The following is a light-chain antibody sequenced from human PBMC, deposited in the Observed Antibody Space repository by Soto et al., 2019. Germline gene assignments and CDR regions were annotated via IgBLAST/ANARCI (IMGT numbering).Light chain of an antibody. J-gene: IGKJ5*01. Sequence: DIQMTQSHSTLSASAGDRVTTSCQASQSIGNALGWYQQKPGKAPNLLIYTASNLQSGVPSRFSGSGSWTHFTLTTSSLQPEDFGTYYCQQTDSFPLTFGQGTRVDIK. CDR1: QSIGNA. CDR2: TAS. V-gene: IGKV1-17*01. CDR3: QQTDSFPLT.